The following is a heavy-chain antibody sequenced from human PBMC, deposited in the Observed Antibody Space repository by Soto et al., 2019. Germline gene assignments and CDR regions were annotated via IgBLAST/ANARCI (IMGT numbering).Heavy chain of an antibody. D-gene: IGHD2-2*01. Sequence: SETLSLTCTVSGGSITSSGYYWVWIRQPPGKGLDWIVSMYYSGIGSTYYNPSLHSRATISVDSSKNQFSLKVSSVTAAYTAVYSCARSIVVPAANFDFWGQGILVTVSS. CDR1: GGSITSSGYY. CDR3: ARSIVVPAANFDF. V-gene: IGHV4-39*01. J-gene: IGHJ4*02. CDR2: MYYSGIGST.